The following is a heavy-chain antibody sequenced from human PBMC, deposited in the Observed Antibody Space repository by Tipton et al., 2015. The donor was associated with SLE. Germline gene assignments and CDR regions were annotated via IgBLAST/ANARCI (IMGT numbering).Heavy chain of an antibody. Sequence: GLVKPSGTLSLTCAVYGGSFSGYYWSWIRQPPGKGLEWIGEINHSGSTNYNPSLKSRVTISVDTSKNQFSLKLSSVTAADTAVYYCARGRPIGAAARLSYYYGMDVWGQGTTVTVSS. V-gene: IGHV4-34*01. CDR3: ARGRPIGAAARLSYYYGMDV. D-gene: IGHD6-13*01. CDR2: INHSGST. J-gene: IGHJ6*02. CDR1: GGSFSGYY.